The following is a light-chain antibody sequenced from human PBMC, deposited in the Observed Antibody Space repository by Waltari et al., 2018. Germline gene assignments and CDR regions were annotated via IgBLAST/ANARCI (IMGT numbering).Light chain of an antibody. V-gene: IGLV1-40*01. Sequence: QSVLTQPPSVSGAPGQRVTISRSGSSSNIGAGYDVHWYQQLPGTAPKVLIYGDTNRPSGVPDRFSGSTSGTSASLAITGLQAEDEADYYCQSYDSSLSAWVFGGGTKLTVL. CDR1: SSNIGAGYD. CDR2: GDT. J-gene: IGLJ3*02. CDR3: QSYDSSLSAWV.